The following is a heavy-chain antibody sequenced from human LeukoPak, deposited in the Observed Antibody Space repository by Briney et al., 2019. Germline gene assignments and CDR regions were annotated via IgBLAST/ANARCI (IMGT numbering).Heavy chain of an antibody. CDR3: ARDSADTVTVDY. CDR1: GFTFSSYS. J-gene: IGHJ4*02. V-gene: IGHV3-21*01. CDR2: ISSSSSYI. Sequence: GGSLRLSCAASGFTFSSYSMNWVRQAPGKGLEWVSSISSSSSYIYYADSVKGRFTISRDNAKNSLYLQMNSLRAEGTAVYYCARDSADTVTVDYWGQGTLVTVSS. D-gene: IGHD4-11*01.